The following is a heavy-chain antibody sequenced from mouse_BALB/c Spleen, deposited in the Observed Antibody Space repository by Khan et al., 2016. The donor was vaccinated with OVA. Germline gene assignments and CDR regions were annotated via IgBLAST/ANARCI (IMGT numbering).Heavy chain of an antibody. Sequence: VQLKESGPGLVAPSQSLSITCTVSGFSLTSYDISWIRQPPGKGLEWLGVIWTGGGTNYNSAFMSRLSISKDNSKSQVFLKMNSLPSDDTAIYYCVRRGNYYGSFYWYFDVWGAGTTVTVSS. D-gene: IGHD1-1*01. CDR1: GFSLTSYD. CDR3: VRRGNYYGSFYWYFDV. CDR2: IWTGGGT. J-gene: IGHJ1*01. V-gene: IGHV2-9-2*01.